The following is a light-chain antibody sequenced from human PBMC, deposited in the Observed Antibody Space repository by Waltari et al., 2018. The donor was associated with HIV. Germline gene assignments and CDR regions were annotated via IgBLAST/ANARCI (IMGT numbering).Light chain of an antibody. CDR1: SSAIGAYNY. V-gene: IGLV2-23*02. CDR3: CSYAGSRSWV. J-gene: IGLJ3*02. CDR2: DVN. Sequence: QSALTQPASVSGSPGQSIPISCTGTSSAIGAYNYVSWYQQYPGKAPSLLLHDVNKWPAGVSNRFSGSKSGNTASRTISGLQSEDEADYWCCSYAGSRSWVFGGGTKVTVL.